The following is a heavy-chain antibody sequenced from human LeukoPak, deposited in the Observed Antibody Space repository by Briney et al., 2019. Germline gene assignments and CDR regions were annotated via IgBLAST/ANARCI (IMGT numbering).Heavy chain of an antibody. CDR1: GGSISSGDYY. CDR2: IYYSGST. D-gene: IGHD3-10*01. J-gene: IGHJ4*02. V-gene: IGHV4-30-4*01. CDR3: ARGAGSGRATNMDLDY. Sequence: SETLSLTCTVSGGSISSGDYYWSWLRQPPGKGLEWIGYIYYSGSTYYNPSLKSRVTISVDTSKNQFSLKLSSVTAADTAVYYCARGAGSGRATNMDLDYWGQGTLVTVSS.